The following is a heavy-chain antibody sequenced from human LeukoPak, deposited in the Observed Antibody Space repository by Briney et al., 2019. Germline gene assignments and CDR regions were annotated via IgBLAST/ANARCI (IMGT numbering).Heavy chain of an antibody. Sequence: PSETLSLTCTVSGGSISSYYWSWIRQPPGKGLEWIGSIYYSGSTNYNPSLKSRVTISVDTSKNQFSLKLSSVTAADTAVYYCARSYYGSGSYSVPLDYWGQGTLVTVSS. D-gene: IGHD3-10*01. CDR2: IYYSGST. V-gene: IGHV4-59*01. J-gene: IGHJ4*02. CDR3: ARSYYGSGSYSVPLDY. CDR1: GGSISSYY.